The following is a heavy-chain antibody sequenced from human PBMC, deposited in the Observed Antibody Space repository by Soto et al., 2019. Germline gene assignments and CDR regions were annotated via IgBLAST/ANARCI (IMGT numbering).Heavy chain of an antibody. Sequence: SETLSLTCAVYGGSFSGYYWSWIRQPPGKGLEWIGTISHTGTAYYNPSLESRVAVSVGTSENQFSLKLSSVTAADTAVYYCARGSYYYDSSGYYHYWGQGTLVTVSS. CDR1: GGSFSGYY. D-gene: IGHD3-22*01. J-gene: IGHJ4*02. V-gene: IGHV4-34*01. CDR3: ARGSYYYDSSGYYHY. CDR2: ISHTGTA.